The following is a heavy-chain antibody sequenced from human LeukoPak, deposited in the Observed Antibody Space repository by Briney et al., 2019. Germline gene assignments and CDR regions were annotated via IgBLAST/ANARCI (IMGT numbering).Heavy chain of an antibody. V-gene: IGHV4-39*01. CDR3: ARRGGGYDGRDY. Sequence: SETLSLTCTVSGGSISSSSYYWGWIRQPPGKGLEWIGSIYYSGSTYYNPSLKSRDTISVDTSKNQFSLKLSSVTAADTAVYYCARRGGGYDGRDYWGQGTLVTVSS. D-gene: IGHD5-12*01. CDR1: GGSISSSSYY. CDR2: IYYSGST. J-gene: IGHJ4*02.